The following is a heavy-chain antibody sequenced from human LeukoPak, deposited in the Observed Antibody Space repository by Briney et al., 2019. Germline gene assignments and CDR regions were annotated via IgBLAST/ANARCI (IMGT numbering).Heavy chain of an antibody. Sequence: GGSLRLSCAASGFTFSSYWMHWVRQAPGKGLVWVSRINTDGSSTSYADSVKGRFTISRDNAKNTLYLQMNRLRAEDTAVYYCARASGHYDFWSGYYTSGYMAVWGKGTTVTVSS. J-gene: IGHJ6*03. D-gene: IGHD3-3*01. V-gene: IGHV3-74*01. CDR1: GFTFSSYW. CDR3: ARASGHYDFWSGYYTSGYMAV. CDR2: INTDGSST.